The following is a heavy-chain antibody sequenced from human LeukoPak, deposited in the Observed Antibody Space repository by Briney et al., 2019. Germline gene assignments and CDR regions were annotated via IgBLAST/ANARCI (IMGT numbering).Heavy chain of an antibody. D-gene: IGHD2-2*01. CDR2: INPNRGGT. CDR3: ARIYCSSASCYYFDY. V-gene: IGHV1-2*02. CDR1: GFTFTDFY. Sequence: ALVKVSCKASGFTFTDFYMHWVRQAPGQGLEWMGWINPNRGGTNYAQKFQGRVTMTSDTSISTAYMDLSRLTSGDTAVYYCARIYCSSASCYYFDYWGQGTLVTVPS. J-gene: IGHJ4*02.